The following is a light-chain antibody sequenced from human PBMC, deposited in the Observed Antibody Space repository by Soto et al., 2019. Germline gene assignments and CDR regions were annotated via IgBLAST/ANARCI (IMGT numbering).Light chain of an antibody. CDR2: DAS. J-gene: IGKJ1*01. CDR1: QSVSSY. Sequence: EIVLTQSPGTLSLSPGERATLSARASQSVSSYLAWYQQKPGQAPRLLIYDASNRATGIPARFSGSGSGTDFNLPIGSREPEDFAVYYCQQRSNSPPWTFGQGTKVEI. CDR3: QQRSNSPPWT. V-gene: IGKV3-11*01.